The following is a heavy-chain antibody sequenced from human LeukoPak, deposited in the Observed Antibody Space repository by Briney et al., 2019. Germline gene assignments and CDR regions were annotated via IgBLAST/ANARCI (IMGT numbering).Heavy chain of an antibody. CDR3: VKDRTGTYTLDY. Sequence: GGSLRLSCAATGFTFSNCAIHWGRQAPGKGLEWVAFISDDGSRQHYADSVKGRFTISRDNSKNTLNLQMNSLRAEDTAVYYCVKDRTGTYTLDYWGQGTLVTVSS. D-gene: IGHD3-10*01. V-gene: IGHV3-30-3*01. CDR2: ISDDGSRQ. CDR1: GFTFSNCA. J-gene: IGHJ4*02.